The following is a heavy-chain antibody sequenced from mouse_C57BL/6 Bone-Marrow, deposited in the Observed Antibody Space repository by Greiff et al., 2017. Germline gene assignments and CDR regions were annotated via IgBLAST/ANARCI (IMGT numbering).Heavy chain of an antibody. CDR3: ARSGNDYDENY. CDR1: GYTFTSYG. D-gene: IGHD2-4*01. Sequence: QVQLQQSGAELARPGASVKLSCKASGYTFTSYGISWVKQRTGQGLEWIGEIYPRSGNTYYNEKFKGKATLTADKSSSTAYMELRSLTAEDSAVYFCARSGNDYDENYWGQGTTLTVSS. CDR2: IYPRSGNT. J-gene: IGHJ2*01. V-gene: IGHV1-81*01.